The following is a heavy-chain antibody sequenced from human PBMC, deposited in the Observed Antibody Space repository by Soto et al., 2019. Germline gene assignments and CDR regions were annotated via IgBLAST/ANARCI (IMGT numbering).Heavy chain of an antibody. Sequence: GGSLRLSCAASGFTVSSNYMSWVRQAPGKGLEWVSVIYSGGSTYYADSVKGRFTISRDNSKNTLYLQMNSLRAEDTAVYYCARSMVRGVISRFDYWGQGTLVTVSS. D-gene: IGHD3-10*01. CDR3: ARSMVRGVISRFDY. CDR2: IYSGGST. J-gene: IGHJ4*02. V-gene: IGHV3-66*01. CDR1: GFTVSSNY.